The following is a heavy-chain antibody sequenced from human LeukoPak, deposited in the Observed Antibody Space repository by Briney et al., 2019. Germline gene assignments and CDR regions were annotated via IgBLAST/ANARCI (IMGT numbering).Heavy chain of an antibody. Sequence: ASVKVSCKASGYTFTGYYMHWVRQAPGQGLEWMGWINPNSGGTNYTQKFQGRVTMTRDTSISTAYMELNRLRSDDTAVYYCARVASAVYSDYWGQGTLVTVSS. CDR2: INPNSGGT. J-gene: IGHJ4*02. CDR3: ARVASAVYSDY. V-gene: IGHV1-2*02. CDR1: GYTFTGYY.